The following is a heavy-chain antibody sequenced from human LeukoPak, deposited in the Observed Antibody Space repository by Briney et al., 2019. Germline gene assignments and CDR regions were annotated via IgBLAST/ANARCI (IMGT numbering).Heavy chain of an antibody. CDR1: GGSISSYY. CDR3: ARRRRIAEAGRPGYALDI. D-gene: IGHD6-19*01. V-gene: IGHV4-59*08. J-gene: IGHJ3*02. CDR2: IYNIGST. Sequence: SSETLSLTCTVSGGSISSYYWTWIRQPPGKGLEWIGYIYNIGSTNYNPSLKSRVTISVDTSKNQFSLKLSSVTAADTAVYYCARRRRIAEAGRPGYALDIWGQGTMVTVSS.